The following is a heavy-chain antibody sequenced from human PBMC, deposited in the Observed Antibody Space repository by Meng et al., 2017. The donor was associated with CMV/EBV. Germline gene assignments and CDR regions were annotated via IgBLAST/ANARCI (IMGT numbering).Heavy chain of an antibody. CDR2: ISSSSSYI. V-gene: IGHV3-21*01. Sequence: SGFTFSSYSMKWVRQAPGKGLEWVSSISSSSSYIYYADSVKGRFTISRDNAKNSLYLQMDSLRAEDTAVYYCARFPYYYDSSGYLGPWGQGTLVTVSS. D-gene: IGHD3-22*01. J-gene: IGHJ5*02. CDR1: GFTFSSYS. CDR3: ARFPYYYDSSGYLGP.